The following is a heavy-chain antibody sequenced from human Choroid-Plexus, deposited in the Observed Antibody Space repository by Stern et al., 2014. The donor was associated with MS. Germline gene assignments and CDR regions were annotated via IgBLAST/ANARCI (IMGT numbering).Heavy chain of an antibody. CDR3: AKDRQWSTYFFDY. Sequence: VQLVESGGGVAQPGRPLILSCAASGFTFSNFGMHWVRQAPGKGLEWVALITYDGSYKYYADCVKGRFTIFRDNSKNTLYMHMNSLRAEDTAVYYCAKDRQWSTYFFDYWGQGSLVTVSS. V-gene: IGHV3-30*18. D-gene: IGHD2-15*01. CDR1: GFTFSNFG. J-gene: IGHJ4*02. CDR2: ITYDGSYK.